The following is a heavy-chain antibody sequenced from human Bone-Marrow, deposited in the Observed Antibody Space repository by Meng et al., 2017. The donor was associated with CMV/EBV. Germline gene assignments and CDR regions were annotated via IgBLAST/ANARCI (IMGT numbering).Heavy chain of an antibody. V-gene: IGHV4-61*01. Sequence: SETLSLTCTVSGGSVSSGSYYWSWIRQPPGKGLDWIGSIYHSGRPYYNPSLKSRVTISVDTSKNQFSLKLSSVTAADTAVYYCARASGYCSSTSCYAFDIWGQGTMVTVSS. CDR1: GGSVSSGSYY. J-gene: IGHJ3*02. CDR2: IYHSGRP. D-gene: IGHD2-2*01. CDR3: ARASGYCSSTSCYAFDI.